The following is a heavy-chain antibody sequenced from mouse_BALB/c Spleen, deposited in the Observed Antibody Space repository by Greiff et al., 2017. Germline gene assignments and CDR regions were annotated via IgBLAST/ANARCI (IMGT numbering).Heavy chain of an antibody. D-gene: IGHD2-9*01. Sequence: QVQLQQPGAELVMPGASVKMSCKASGYTFTDYWMHWVKQRPGQGLEWIGAIDTSDSYTSYNQKFKGKATLTVDESSSTAYMQLSSLTSEDSAVYYCARRRAYYGYDDAMDYWGQGTSVTVSS. CDR3: ARRRAYYGYDDAMDY. V-gene: IGHV1-69*01. CDR2: IDTSDSYT. CDR1: GYTFTDYW. J-gene: IGHJ4*01.